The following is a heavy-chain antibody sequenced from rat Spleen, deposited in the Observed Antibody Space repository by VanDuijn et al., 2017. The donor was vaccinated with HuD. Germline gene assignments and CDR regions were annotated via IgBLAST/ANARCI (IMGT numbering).Heavy chain of an antibody. D-gene: IGHD1-1*01. CDR1: GFTFSSFS. Sequence: EVQLVESGGGLVQPGRSLKLSCAASGFTFSSFSMAWVRQAPEKGLEWVASIKHEDFTPYYRESVMGRFTISRDDGASTVYLQMNSLRSEDTATYYCTRDDYYSAVFDSWGQGVMVTVSS. CDR2: IKHEDFTP. J-gene: IGHJ2*01. V-gene: IGHV5-22*01. CDR3: TRDDYYSAVFDS.